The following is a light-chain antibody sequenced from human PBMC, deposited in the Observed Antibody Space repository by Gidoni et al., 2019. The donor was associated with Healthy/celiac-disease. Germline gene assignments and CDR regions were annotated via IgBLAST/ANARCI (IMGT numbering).Light chain of an antibody. CDR3: QQYDNLTVFT. Sequence: IQIAPSPSSLSSSVGDRVTITCQARNDISNYLNWYQQKPGKAPKHLIYDASNLETGVPSRFSGSGSGTDFTFTISSLQPEDIATYYCQQYDNLTVFTFGPGTKVDIK. CDR2: DAS. J-gene: IGKJ3*01. CDR1: NDISNY. V-gene: IGKV1-33*01.